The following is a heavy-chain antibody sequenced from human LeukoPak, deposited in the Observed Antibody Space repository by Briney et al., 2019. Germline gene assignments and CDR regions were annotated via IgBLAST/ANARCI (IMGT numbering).Heavy chain of an antibody. CDR2: INHSGST. D-gene: IGHD5-18*01. Sequence: GSLRLSCAASGFTFSSYWMSWIRQPPGKGLEWIGEINHSGSTNYNPSLKSRVTISVDTSKNQFSLKLSSVTAADTAVYYCARGYSYGFYFDYWGQGTLVTVSS. J-gene: IGHJ4*02. CDR1: GFTFSSYW. CDR3: ARGYSYGFYFDY. V-gene: IGHV4-34*01.